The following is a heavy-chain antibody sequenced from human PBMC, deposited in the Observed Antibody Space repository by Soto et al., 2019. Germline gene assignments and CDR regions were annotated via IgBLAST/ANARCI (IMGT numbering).Heavy chain of an antibody. CDR3: ARVSWSGYSGGMDV. CDR1: GGSISSYY. V-gene: IGHV4-4*07. D-gene: IGHD3-3*01. Sequence: LSLTCTVSGGSISSYYWSRIRQPAGKGLEWIGRIYTSGSTNYNPSLKSRVTMPVDTSKNQFSLKLSSVTAADTAVYYCARVSWSGYSGGMDVWGQGTTVTVSS. CDR2: IYTSGST. J-gene: IGHJ6*02.